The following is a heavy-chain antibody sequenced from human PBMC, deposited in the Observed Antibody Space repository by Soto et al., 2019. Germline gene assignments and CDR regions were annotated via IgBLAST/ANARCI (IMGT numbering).Heavy chain of an antibody. CDR2: MNPNSGNT. CDR1: GYTFTSYD. J-gene: IGHJ5*02. V-gene: IGHV1-8*01. D-gene: IGHD6-13*01. CDR3: ARGSSSWYGWFDP. Sequence: ASVKVSCKASGYTFTSYDINWVRQATGQGLEWMGWMNPNSGNTGYAQKFQGRVTMARNTSISTAYMELSSLRSEDTAVYYCARGSSSWYGWFDPWGQGTLVTVSS.